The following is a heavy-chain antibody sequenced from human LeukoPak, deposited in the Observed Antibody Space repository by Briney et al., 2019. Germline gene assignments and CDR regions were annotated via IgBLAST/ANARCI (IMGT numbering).Heavy chain of an antibody. V-gene: IGHV3-21*01. CDR3: ARGGPRVFDY. CDR1: GFTLTSYD. J-gene: IGHJ4*02. CDR2: ISSSSSYI. Sequence: GGSLTLSCTASGFTLTSYDMNWVRQAPGKGLEWVSSISSSSSYIYYADSVKGRFTISRDNAKNSLYLQMNSLRAEDPAVYYCARGGPRVFDYWGQGTLVTVSS.